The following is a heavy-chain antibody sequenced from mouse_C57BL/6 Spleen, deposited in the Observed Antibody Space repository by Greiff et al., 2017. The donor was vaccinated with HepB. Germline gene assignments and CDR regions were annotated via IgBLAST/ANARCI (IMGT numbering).Heavy chain of an antibody. J-gene: IGHJ1*03. Sequence: EVKVEESGPGMVKPSQSLSLTCTVTGYSITSGYDWHWIRHFPGNKLEWMGYISYSGSTNYNPSLKSRISITHDTSKNHFFLKLNSVTTEDTATYYCARVDGYYWYFDVWGTGTTVTVSS. CDR3: ARVDGYYWYFDV. CDR2: ISYSGST. V-gene: IGHV3-1*01. D-gene: IGHD2-3*01. CDR1: GYSITSGYD.